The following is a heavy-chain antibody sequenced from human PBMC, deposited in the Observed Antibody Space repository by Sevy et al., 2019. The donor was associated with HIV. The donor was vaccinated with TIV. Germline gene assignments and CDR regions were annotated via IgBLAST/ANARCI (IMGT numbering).Heavy chain of an antibody. D-gene: IGHD5-18*01. CDR1: GFTFSSFA. CDR2: ISYDGRKK. Sequence: GGSLRRSCAASGFTFSSFAMHWVRQAPGKGLEWVAVISYDGRKKYYEDSVKGRFSISRDNSKTTVYLQMNSLRAEDTALYDCARDLTAIGYNYGYVDYWGQGTLVTVSS. J-gene: IGHJ4*02. CDR3: ARDLTAIGYNYGYVDY. V-gene: IGHV3-30*04.